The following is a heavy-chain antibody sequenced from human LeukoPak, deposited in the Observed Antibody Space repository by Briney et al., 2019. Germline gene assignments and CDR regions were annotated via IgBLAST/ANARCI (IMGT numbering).Heavy chain of an antibody. J-gene: IGHJ4*02. CDR3: ARGQWLPVFDF. CDR1: GGFNTHYY. D-gene: IGHD3-22*01. V-gene: IGHV4-59*01. Sequence: SETLSLTCSVSGGFNTHYYWSWIRQPPGKGLEWIGYFYHSGSANYNPSLKSRVTISVDTSKNHFSLKLSSVTAADTAVYYCARGQWLPVFDFWGQGTLVTVSS. CDR2: FYHSGSA.